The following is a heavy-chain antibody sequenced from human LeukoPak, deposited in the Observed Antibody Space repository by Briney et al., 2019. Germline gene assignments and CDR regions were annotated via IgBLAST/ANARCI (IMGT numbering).Heavy chain of an antibody. D-gene: IGHD1-1*01. J-gene: IGHJ6*03. Sequence: ASVEVSFKASGYTFTSYYMHWVRQAPGQGLEGMGIINPSGGNTNYAQKFQERVTITRDMSTSTAYMELSSLRSEDTAVYYCAAVQREASWNDGVGYYYYYMDVWGKGTTVTVSS. CDR2: INPSGGNT. CDR1: GYTFTSYY. CDR3: AAVQREASWNDGVGYYYYYMDV. V-gene: IGHV1-46*01.